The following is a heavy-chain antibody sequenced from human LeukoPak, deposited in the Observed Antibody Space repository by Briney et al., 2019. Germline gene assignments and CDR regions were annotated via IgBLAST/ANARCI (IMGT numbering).Heavy chain of an antibody. V-gene: IGHV4-34*01. CDR2: INHSGST. CDR1: GGSFSGYY. CDR3: ARAPLGSGSWTFDY. D-gene: IGHD3-10*01. Sequence: SETLSLTCAVYGGSFSGYYWSWIRQPPGKGLEWIGEINHSGSTNYIPSLKSRVTISVDRSKNQFSLKLSSVTAADTAVYYCARAPLGSGSWTFDYWGQGTLVTVSS. J-gene: IGHJ4*02.